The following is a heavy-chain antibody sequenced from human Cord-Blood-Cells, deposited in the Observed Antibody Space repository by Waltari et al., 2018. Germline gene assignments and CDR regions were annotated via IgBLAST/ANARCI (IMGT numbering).Heavy chain of an antibody. J-gene: IGHJ4*02. CDR1: GGSFSGYY. Sequence: QVQLQHWGAGLLKPSETLSLPCAVSGGSFSGYYCRWIRPPPWKGRECIGEINHSGSTNYNPSLKSRVTISVDTSKNQFSLKLSSVTAADTAVYYCARGGETIVGATLGYCDYWGQGTLVTVSS. CDR2: INHSGST. V-gene: IGHV4-34*01. CDR3: ARGGETIVGATLGYCDY. D-gene: IGHD1-26*01.